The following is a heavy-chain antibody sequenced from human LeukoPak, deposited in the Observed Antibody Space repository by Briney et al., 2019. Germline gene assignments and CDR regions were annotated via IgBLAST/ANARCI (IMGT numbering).Heavy chain of an antibody. V-gene: IGHV4-39*01. J-gene: IGHJ4*02. CDR1: GGSISSSNYY. Sequence: SETLSLTCTVSGGSISSSNYYRGWIRQPPGKGLEWIGSIYYSGTTYYSSSLKSRVIISVDTSKNQFSLKLSSVTATDTAVYYCARHEAQDFDYWGQGTLVTVSS. CDR2: IYYSGTT. CDR3: ARHEAQDFDY.